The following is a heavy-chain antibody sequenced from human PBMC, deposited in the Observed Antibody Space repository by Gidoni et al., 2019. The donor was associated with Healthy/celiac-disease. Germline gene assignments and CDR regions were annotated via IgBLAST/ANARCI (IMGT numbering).Heavy chain of an antibody. CDR2: INHSGST. J-gene: IGHJ5*02. V-gene: IGHV4-34*01. D-gene: IGHD3-22*01. CDR1: GGSFSVYY. Sequence: QVQLQQWGAGLLKPSETLSLHCAVYGGSFSVYYWSWIRQPPGKGLEWSGEINHSGSTNYNPSLKSRVTISVDTSKNQFSLKLSSVTAADTAVYYCARGGRITMTLRWFDPWGEGTLVTVSS. CDR3: ARGGRITMTLRWFDP.